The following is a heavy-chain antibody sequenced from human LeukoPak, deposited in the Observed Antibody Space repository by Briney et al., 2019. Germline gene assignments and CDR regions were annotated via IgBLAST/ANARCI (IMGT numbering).Heavy chain of an antibody. CDR2: INWNGGST. CDR1: GFTFDDYG. D-gene: IGHD3-9*01. V-gene: IGHV3-20*04. Sequence: GGSLRLSCAASGFTFDDYGMSWVRQAPGKGLEWVSCINWNGGSTGYADSVKGRFTISRDNAKNSLYLQMNSLRAEDTALYYCARFLILTGYYTAYDAFDTWGQGTMVTVSS. J-gene: IGHJ3*02. CDR3: ARFLILTGYYTAYDAFDT.